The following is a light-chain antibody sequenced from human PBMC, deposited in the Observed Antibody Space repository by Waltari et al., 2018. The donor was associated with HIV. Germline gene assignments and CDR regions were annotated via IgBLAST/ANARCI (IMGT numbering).Light chain of an antibody. Sequence: QSVLTQPPSASGTPGQRVTISCSGSSSNLGRNFVYWYQQLPETAPKLLIYRKNQRPSGVPDRFSGSKSGTSASLAISGLRSEDEADYYCAAWDDSLSVVFGGGTKLTVL. CDR2: RKN. CDR3: AAWDDSLSVV. J-gene: IGLJ2*01. V-gene: IGLV1-47*01. CDR1: SSNLGRNF.